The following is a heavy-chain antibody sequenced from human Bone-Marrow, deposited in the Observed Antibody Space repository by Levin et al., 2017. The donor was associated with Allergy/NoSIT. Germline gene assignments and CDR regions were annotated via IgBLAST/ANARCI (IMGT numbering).Heavy chain of an antibody. J-gene: IGHJ4*02. CDR3: GRISGCWNNGRGYFDY. CDR2: IDWDDDK. D-gene: IGHD1/OR15-1a*01. Sequence: ESGPTLVKPTQTLTLTCTFSGFSLSTNGMCVSWIRQPPGKALEWLALIDWDDDKYYITSLKTRLTISKDTSKSQVVLTMTNMDPVDTATYYCGRISGCWNNGRGYFDYWGQGTLVTVSS. V-gene: IGHV2-70*01. CDR1: GFSLSTNGMC.